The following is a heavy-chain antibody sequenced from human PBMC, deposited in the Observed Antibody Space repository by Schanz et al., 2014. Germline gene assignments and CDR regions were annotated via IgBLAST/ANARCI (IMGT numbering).Heavy chain of an antibody. CDR3: AAVLYSNSWYIPDY. V-gene: IGHV3-30*04. D-gene: IGHD6-13*01. CDR1: GFTFSGYA. Sequence: QVQLVESGGGVVQPGRSLRLSCAASGFTFSGYAMHWVRQAPGKGLEWEAVTSHDGSNKYYADSVKGRFTISRDNSKNTLYLQMNSLRAEDTAVYYCAAVLYSNSWYIPDYWGQGTLVTVSS. J-gene: IGHJ4*02. CDR2: TSHDGSNK.